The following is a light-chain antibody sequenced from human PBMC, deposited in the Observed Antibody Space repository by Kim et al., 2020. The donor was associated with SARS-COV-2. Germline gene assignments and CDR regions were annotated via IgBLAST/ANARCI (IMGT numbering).Light chain of an antibody. CDR3: QVWDSSSDHRVV. Sequence: SYELTQPPSVSVAPGKTARITCGGNSIGSKSVHWYQEKPARAPVLVLSYDSDRPSGIPERFSGSNSGNTATLTISRVEAGDEADYYCQVWDSSSDHRVVFGGGTQLTVL. V-gene: IGLV3-21*04. CDR2: YDS. CDR1: SIGSKS. J-gene: IGLJ2*01.